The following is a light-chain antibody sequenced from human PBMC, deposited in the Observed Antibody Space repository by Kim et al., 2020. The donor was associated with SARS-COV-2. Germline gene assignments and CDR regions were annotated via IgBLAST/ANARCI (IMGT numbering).Light chain of an antibody. V-gene: IGLV3-9*01. CDR2: RDI. Sequence: SYELTQPLSVSVALGQTARISCGGNNIGSKNVHWYQRKPGQAPVLVIYRDINRPSGIPERFSGSNSGNTATLTISRAQAGDEADYYCQVWDSSTAVFGG. CDR1: NIGSKN. CDR3: QVWDSSTAV. J-gene: IGLJ3*02.